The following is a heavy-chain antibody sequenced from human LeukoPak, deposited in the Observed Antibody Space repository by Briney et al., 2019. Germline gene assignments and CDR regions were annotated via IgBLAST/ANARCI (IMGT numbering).Heavy chain of an antibody. V-gene: IGHV4-39*07. D-gene: IGHD2-15*01. J-gene: IGHJ5*02. CDR1: GGSISSSSYY. Sequence: SETLSLTCTVSGGSISSSSYYWGWIRQPPGKGLEWIGEINHSGSTNYNPSPKSRVTISVDTSKNQFSLKLSSVTAADTAVYYCARDNSGGSTWWFDPWGQGTLVTVSS. CDR3: ARDNSGGSTWWFDP. CDR2: INHSGST.